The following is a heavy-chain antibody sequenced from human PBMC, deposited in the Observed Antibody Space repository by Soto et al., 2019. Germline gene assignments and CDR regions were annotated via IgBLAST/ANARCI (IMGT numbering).Heavy chain of an antibody. CDR2: IHHSGST. CDR3: ARAPRGYGMDV. Sequence: SETLSLTCTVSGDSVSSNSWWSWVRQPPGKGLEWIGEIHHSGSTNYNPSLTSRVSISIDKSKNQFSLNLYSVTAADAAVFYCARAPRGYGMDVWGQGTTVT. V-gene: IGHV4-4*02. J-gene: IGHJ6*02. CDR1: GDSVSSNSW.